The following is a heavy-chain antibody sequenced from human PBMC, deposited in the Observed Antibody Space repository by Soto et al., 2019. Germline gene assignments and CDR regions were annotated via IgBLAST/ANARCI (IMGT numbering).Heavy chain of an antibody. CDR1: GFTFSSYA. J-gene: IGHJ6*02. CDR3: ATPGGRGDYYYYGMDV. V-gene: IGHV3-23*01. D-gene: IGHD3-16*01. CDR2: ISGSGGST. Sequence: GGSLRLSCAASGFTFSSYAMSWVRQAPGKGLEWVSAISGSGGSTYYADSVKGRFTISRDNSKNTLYLQMNSLRAEDTAVYYCATPGGRGDYYYYGMDVWGQGTTVTVSS.